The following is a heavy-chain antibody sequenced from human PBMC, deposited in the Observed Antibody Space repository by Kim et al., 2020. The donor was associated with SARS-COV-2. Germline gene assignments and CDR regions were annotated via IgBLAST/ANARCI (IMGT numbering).Heavy chain of an antibody. CDR2: IYYSGST. D-gene: IGHD3-10*01. CDR3: AREGFVYIRQGYYGMDV. J-gene: IGHJ6*02. V-gene: IGHV4-59*01. Sequence: SETLSLTCTVSGGSISSYYWSWIRQPPGKGLEWIGYIYYSGSTNYNPSLKSRVTISVDTSKNQFSLKLSSVTAADTAVYYCAREGFVYIRQGYYGMDVWGQGTTVTVSS. CDR1: GGSISSYY.